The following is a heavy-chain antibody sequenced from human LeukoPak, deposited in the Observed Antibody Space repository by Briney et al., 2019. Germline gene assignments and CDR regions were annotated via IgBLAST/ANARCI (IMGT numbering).Heavy chain of an antibody. CDR2: IIPIFGTT. J-gene: IGHJ6*03. CDR3: ARESAAAGYYYYYCMDV. V-gene: IGHV1-69*05. CDR1: GGTFSSYA. Sequence: ASVKVSCKASGGTFSSYAISWVRQAPGQGLEWMGGIIPIFGTTNYAQKFQGGVTITTDESTSTAYMELISLRSEDTAVYYCARESAAAGYYYYYCMDVWGKGTTVTVSS. D-gene: IGHD6-13*01.